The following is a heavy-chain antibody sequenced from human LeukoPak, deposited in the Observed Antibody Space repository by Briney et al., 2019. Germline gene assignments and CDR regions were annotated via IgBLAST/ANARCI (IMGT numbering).Heavy chain of an antibody. CDR2: INSDGSST. J-gene: IGHJ4*02. Sequence: GGSLRLSCAASGFTFSSYWMHWVRQAPGKGLVWVSRINSDGSSTNYADSVKGRFTISRDNAKNTLYLQVKSLRAEDTAVYYCARRDPYYYGSGSPPLDYWGQGTLVTVSS. V-gene: IGHV3-74*01. CDR1: GFTFSSYW. D-gene: IGHD3-10*01. CDR3: ARRDPYYYGSGSPPLDY.